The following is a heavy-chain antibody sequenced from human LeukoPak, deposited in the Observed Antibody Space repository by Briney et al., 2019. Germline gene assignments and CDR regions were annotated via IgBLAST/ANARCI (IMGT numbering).Heavy chain of an antibody. D-gene: IGHD3-3*01. J-gene: IGHJ5*02. CDR2: ISRSSSYI. Sequence: GGSLRLSCAASGFTFSSYSMKWVRQAPGKGLEWVSSISRSSSYIYYADSVKGRFTISRDNAKNSLYLQMNSLRAEDTAMYYCARAQPTETYYDFWSGYSAPGWFDPWSQGTLVTVSS. V-gene: IGHV3-21*01. CDR3: ARAQPTETYYDFWSGYSAPGWFDP. CDR1: GFTFSSYS.